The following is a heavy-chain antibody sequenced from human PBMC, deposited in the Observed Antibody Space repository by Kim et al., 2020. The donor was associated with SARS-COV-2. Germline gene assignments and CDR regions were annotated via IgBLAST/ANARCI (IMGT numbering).Heavy chain of an antibody. CDR1: GFTFSSYG. CDR3: ARDLPDYGGNSVFDY. V-gene: IGHV3-33*05. Sequence: GGSLRLSCAASGFTFSSYGMHWVRQAPGKGLERVAVISYDGSNKYYADSVKGRFTISRDNSKNTLYLQMNSLRAEDTAVYYCARDLPDYGGNSVFDYWGQGTLVTVSS. D-gene: IGHD4-17*01. CDR2: ISYDGSNK. J-gene: IGHJ4*02.